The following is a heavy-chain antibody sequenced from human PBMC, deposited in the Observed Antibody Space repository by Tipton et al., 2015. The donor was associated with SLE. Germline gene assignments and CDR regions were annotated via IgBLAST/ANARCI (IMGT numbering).Heavy chain of an antibody. CDR1: GDSISTYY. D-gene: IGHD6-25*01. Sequence: TLSLTCTVSGDSISTYYWSWIRQPPGKGLEWIGYIYYSGIIKYNPSLESRVTISVDTSKNQFSLRVTSVTAADTAVYYCARPGSGDYWGQGTLVTVSS. CDR3: ARPGSGDY. CDR2: IYYSGII. J-gene: IGHJ4*02. V-gene: IGHV4-59*12.